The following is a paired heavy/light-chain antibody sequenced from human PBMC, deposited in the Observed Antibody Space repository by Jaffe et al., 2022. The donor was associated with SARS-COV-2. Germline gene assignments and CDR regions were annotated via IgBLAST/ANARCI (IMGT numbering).Light chain of an antibody. V-gene: IGKV3-11*01. CDR2: DAS. CDR3: QQRSNWQFT. Sequence: EIVLTQSPATLSLSPGERATLSCRASQSVSSYLAWYQQKSGQAPRLLIYDASNRATGIPARFSGSGSGTDFTLTISSLEPEDFAVYYCQQRSNWQFTFGPGTKVDIK. J-gene: IGKJ3*01. CDR1: QSVSSY.
Heavy chain of an antibody. Sequence: QITLKESGPTLVKPPQTLTLTCTFSGFSLSTSGVGVGWIRQPPGKALQWLALIYWDDDKRYSPSLKSRLTITKATSRKQVVLTMTNMDPVDTATYYCAHSLINGSTRGWFDPWGQGTLVTVSS. D-gene: IGHD1-7*01. CDR3: AHSLINGSTRGWFDP. V-gene: IGHV2-5*02. J-gene: IGHJ5*02. CDR2: IYWDDDK. CDR1: GFSLSTSGVG.